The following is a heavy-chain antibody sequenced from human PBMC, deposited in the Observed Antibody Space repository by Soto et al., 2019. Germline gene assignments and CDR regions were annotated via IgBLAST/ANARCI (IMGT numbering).Heavy chain of an antibody. CDR1: GYTFTSYG. Sequence: QVQLVQSGAEVKKPGASVKVSCKASGYTFTSYGISWVRQAPGQGLEWMGWISAYNGNTNYAQKLQGRVTMTTDTSKSTAYMELRSLRSDDTAVYYCAREGGYYGSGSYVYYYYYMDVWGKGTTVTVSS. CDR2: ISAYNGNT. V-gene: IGHV1-18*01. J-gene: IGHJ6*03. D-gene: IGHD3-10*01. CDR3: AREGGYYGSGSYVYYYYYMDV.